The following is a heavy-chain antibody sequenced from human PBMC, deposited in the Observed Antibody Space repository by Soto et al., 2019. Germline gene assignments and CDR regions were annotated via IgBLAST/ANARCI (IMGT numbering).Heavy chain of an antibody. Sequence: EVQLVESGGGLVQPGGSLRLSCAASGFTVSSNYMNWVRQAPGKGLEWVSVIYSGVSAYYADSVKGRFTISRDNSKNTLYLQMNTLRAEDTAVYYCARGWWAHFDYWGQGTLVTVSS. V-gene: IGHV3-66*01. J-gene: IGHJ4*02. CDR3: ARGWWAHFDY. D-gene: IGHD2-15*01. CDR2: IYSGVSA. CDR1: GFTVSSNY.